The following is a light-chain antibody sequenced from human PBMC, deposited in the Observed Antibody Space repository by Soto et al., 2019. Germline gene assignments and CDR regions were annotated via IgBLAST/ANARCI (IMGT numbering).Light chain of an antibody. V-gene: IGLV1-47*02. J-gene: IGLJ3*02. CDR1: SSNIGSNY. Sequence: QAVLTQPPSASGTPGQRVTISCSGSSSNIGSNYVYWYQHLPGTAPKLLIYSNDQRPSGVPDRFSGSQSGTSASLAISGLRSEDEADYFCAAWDDSLSGPVFGGGTKLTVL. CDR3: AAWDDSLSGPV. CDR2: SND.